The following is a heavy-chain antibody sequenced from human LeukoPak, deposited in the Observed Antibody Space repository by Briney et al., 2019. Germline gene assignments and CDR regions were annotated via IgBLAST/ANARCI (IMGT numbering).Heavy chain of an antibody. Sequence: SETLSLTCAVYGGSFSGYYWSWIRQPPGKGLEWIGEINHSGSTNYNPSLQSRVTISVDASKNQFSLKLSSVAAADTAVYYCARGHIVGAYNFGCRGQGTLVTVSS. CDR2: INHSGST. D-gene: IGHD1-26*01. CDR1: GGSFSGYY. V-gene: IGHV4-34*01. J-gene: IGHJ4*02. CDR3: ARGHIVGAYNFGC.